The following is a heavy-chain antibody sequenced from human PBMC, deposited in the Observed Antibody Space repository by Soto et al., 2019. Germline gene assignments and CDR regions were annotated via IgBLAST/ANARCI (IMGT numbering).Heavy chain of an antibody. CDR1: GFTFSAHG. D-gene: IGHD3-22*01. J-gene: IGHJ4*02. Sequence: GGTLRLSCAASGFTFSAHGMHWVRQAPGRGLEWVAIMWSDGNNTYYADSVKGRFTVSRDNSKKMLYLQMNSMRAEDTAVYYCARDYESSGFYSYYFDHWGQGTLVTSPQ. CDR2: MWSDGNNT. V-gene: IGHV3-33*01. CDR3: ARDYESSGFYSYYFDH.